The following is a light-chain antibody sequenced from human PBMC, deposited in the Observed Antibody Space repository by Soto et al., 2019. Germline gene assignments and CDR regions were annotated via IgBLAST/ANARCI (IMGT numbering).Light chain of an antibody. J-gene: IGKJ2*01. CDR2: WAS. CDR1: QSLLYSSNNKNY. V-gene: IGKV4-1*01. CDR3: QQYYSTPLN. Sequence: DIVMTQSPDSLAVSLGERATINCKSSQSLLYSSNNKNYLAWYQQKPGQPPKLLIYWASTRESGVPDRFSGSGSGTDFTLTISSLQAEDVAVYYCQQYYSTPLNFGQGTKLEIK.